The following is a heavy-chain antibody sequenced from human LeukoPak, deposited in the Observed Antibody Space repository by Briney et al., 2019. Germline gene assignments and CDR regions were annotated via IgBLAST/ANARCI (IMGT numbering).Heavy chain of an antibody. CDR3: AGIPAATGYYYYGMDV. D-gene: IGHD2-2*01. V-gene: IGHV4-4*07. J-gene: IGHJ6*02. Sequence: SETLSLTRTVSGGSISSYYWSWIRQPAGKGLEWIGRIYTSGSTNYNPSLKSRVTMSVDTSKNQFSLKLSSVTAADTAVYYCAGIPAATGYYYYGMDVWGQGTTVTVSS. CDR1: GGSISSYY. CDR2: IYTSGST.